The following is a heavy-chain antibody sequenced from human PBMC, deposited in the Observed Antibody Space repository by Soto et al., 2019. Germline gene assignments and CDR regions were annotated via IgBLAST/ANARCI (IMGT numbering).Heavy chain of an antibody. D-gene: IGHD6-13*01. J-gene: IGHJ3*02. CDR2: ISSSSSTI. V-gene: IGHV3-48*01. Sequence: EVQLVESGGGLVQPGGSLRLSCAASGFTFSSYSMNWVRQAPGKGLEWVSYISSSSSTIYYADSVKGRFTISRDNAKNSLYLQMNSLRAEDTAVYYCARGRPRLEGIPMPDAFDIWGQGTMVTVSS. CDR1: GFTFSSYS. CDR3: ARGRPRLEGIPMPDAFDI.